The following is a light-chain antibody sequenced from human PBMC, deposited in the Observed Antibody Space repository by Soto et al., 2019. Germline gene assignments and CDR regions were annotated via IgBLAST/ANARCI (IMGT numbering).Light chain of an antibody. CDR1: QSVSSSY. J-gene: IGKJ5*01. CDR2: GAS. CDR3: QQYGSSPWIT. V-gene: IGKV3-20*01. Sequence: EIVLTQSPGTLSLSPWERATLSCRASQSVSSSYLAWYQQKPGQAPRLLIYGASSRATGIPDRFSGSGSGTDFTLTISRLEPEDFAVYYSQQYGSSPWITFGQGTRLEIK.